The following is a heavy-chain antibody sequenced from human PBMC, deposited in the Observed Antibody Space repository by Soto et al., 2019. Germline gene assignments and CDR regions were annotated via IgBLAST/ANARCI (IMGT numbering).Heavy chain of an antibody. CDR3: AKDLEEYYYYGMDV. Sequence: QVQLVESGGGVVQPGRSLRLSCAASGFTFSSYGLHGFGQAPGKGREWGAVISYDGSNKYYADSVKGRFTISRDNSKNTLYLQMNSLRAEDTAVYYCAKDLEEYYYYGMDVWGQGTTVTVSS. V-gene: IGHV3-30*18. J-gene: IGHJ6*02. CDR1: GFTFSSYG. CDR2: ISYDGSNK.